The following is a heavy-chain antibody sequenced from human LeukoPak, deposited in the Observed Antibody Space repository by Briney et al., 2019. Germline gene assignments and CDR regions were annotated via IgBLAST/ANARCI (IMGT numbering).Heavy chain of an antibody. D-gene: IGHD6-19*01. J-gene: IGHJ4*02. CDR1: GFTFNSYA. Sequence: PGGSLRLSCAASGFTFNSYAMYWVRQAPGKGLEWVSGIVGSGGSSYYAESVRGRFTISRDNSKNTVYMQMNSLRDEDTAVYYCAKTTFGYSSGRSPGWPVDYWGQGTVVTVSS. V-gene: IGHV3-23*01. CDR3: AKTTFGYSSGRSPGWPVDY. CDR2: IVGSGGSS.